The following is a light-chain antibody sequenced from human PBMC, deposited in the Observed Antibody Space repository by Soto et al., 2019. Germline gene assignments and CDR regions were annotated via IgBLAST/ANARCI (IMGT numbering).Light chain of an antibody. CDR3: GTWDSSLSAVV. CDR1: SSNLGNNY. CDR2: DNN. J-gene: IGLJ2*01. Sequence: QSVSTQPPSVSAAPGQKVTISCSGSSSNLGNNYVSWYQQLPGTAPKLLIYDNNKRPSGIPDRFSGSKSGTSATLGITGLQTGDEADYYCGTWDSSLSAVVFGGGTKLTVL. V-gene: IGLV1-51*01.